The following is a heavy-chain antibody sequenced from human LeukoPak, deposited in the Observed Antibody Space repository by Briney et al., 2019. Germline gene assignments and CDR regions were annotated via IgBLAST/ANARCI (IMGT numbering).Heavy chain of an antibody. D-gene: IGHD6-19*01. V-gene: IGHV4-34*01. CDR1: GGSFSGYY. Sequence: PSETLSLTCAVYGGSFSGYYWSWIRQPPGKGLEWIGEINHSGSTNYNPSLKSRVTISVDTSKNQFSLKLSSVTAADTAVYYCAREGSGWLNAFDIWGQGTMVTVSS. CDR2: INHSGST. J-gene: IGHJ3*02. CDR3: AREGSGWLNAFDI.